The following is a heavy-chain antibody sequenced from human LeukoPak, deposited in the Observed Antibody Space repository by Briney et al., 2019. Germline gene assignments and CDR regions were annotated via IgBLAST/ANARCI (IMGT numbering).Heavy chain of an antibody. V-gene: IGHV3-23*01. Sequence: GASLRLSRAASGFTFSSYAMSWVRQAPGKGLEWVSAISGSGGSTYYADSVKGRFTISRDNSKNTLYLQMNSLRAEDTAVYYCAKVAYYGSGSYDMDVWGQGTTVTVSS. J-gene: IGHJ6*02. CDR1: GFTFSSYA. CDR3: AKVAYYGSGSYDMDV. CDR2: ISGSGGST. D-gene: IGHD3-10*01.